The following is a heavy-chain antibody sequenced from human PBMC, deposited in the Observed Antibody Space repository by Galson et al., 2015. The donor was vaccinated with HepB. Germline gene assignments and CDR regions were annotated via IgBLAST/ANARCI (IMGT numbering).Heavy chain of an antibody. CDR1: GFTLRSHA. CDR3: AREDAFDY. CDR2: IAYDGSYK. V-gene: IGHV3-30-3*01. J-gene: IGHJ4*02. Sequence: SLRLPCAASGFTLRSHAMHWVRQAPGTGREWEAVIAYDGSYKYYEDSVKGRFTISRDNSKNTLYLQMNSLRAEDTAVYYCAREDAFDYWGQGTLVTVSS.